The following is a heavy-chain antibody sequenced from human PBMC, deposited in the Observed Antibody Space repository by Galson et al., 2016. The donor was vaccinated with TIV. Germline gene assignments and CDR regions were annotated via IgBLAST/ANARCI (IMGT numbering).Heavy chain of an antibody. Sequence: SLRLSCAASGFTFTSYWMTWVRQAPGKGLEWVANIRQDGRETYYVDSVKGRFTISRDNAKNFLYRQMSSLRAEDTAFYSCARDLEGWRRAQYDSWGQGTLVTVSP. D-gene: IGHD6-19*01. V-gene: IGHV3-7*04. CDR2: IRQDGRET. CDR3: ARDLEGWRRAQYDS. J-gene: IGHJ4*02. CDR1: GFTFTSYW.